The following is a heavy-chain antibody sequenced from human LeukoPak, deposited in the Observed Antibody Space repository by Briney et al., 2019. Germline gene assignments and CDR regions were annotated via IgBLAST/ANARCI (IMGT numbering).Heavy chain of an antibody. D-gene: IGHD1-14*01. V-gene: IGHV4-59*01. CDR3: AKPPPGPGRFDY. Sequence: SETLSLTCTVSGGSIINNYWSWIRQPPEKGLEWIGYVYYDGSTNYNPSLKSRVTMSVDTSKNQLSLRLTSVTAADTAMYYCAKPPPGPGRFDYWGQGTLVTVSS. CDR1: GGSIINNY. CDR2: VYYDGST. J-gene: IGHJ4*02.